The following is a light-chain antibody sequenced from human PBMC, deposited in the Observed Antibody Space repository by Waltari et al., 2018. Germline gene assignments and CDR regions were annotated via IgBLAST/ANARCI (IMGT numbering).Light chain of an antibody. Sequence: KFMLTQPHSVSESPGKTVTISCTRSSGNIASNFVQWYQQRPGSAPSSLIKEDNQRLSGVPDRCSGSIDTSSNSASLTVSGLRTEDEADYYCQFYDGFNQWVFGGGTKLTVL. CDR1: SGNIASNF. CDR3: QFYDGFNQWV. CDR2: EDN. V-gene: IGLV6-57*03. J-gene: IGLJ3*02.